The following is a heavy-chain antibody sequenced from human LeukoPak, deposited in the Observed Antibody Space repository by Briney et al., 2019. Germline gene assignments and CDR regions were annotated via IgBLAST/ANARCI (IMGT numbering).Heavy chain of an antibody. V-gene: IGHV3-11*01. CDR3: ARVRRDTAMAYYFDY. CDR2: ISSSGSTI. Sequence: GGSLRLSYAASGLTFSDYYMSWIRQAPGKGLEWVSYISSSGSTIYYAVSVKGRFTISRDNAKNSLYLQMNSLRAEDTAVYYCARVRRDTAMAYYFDYWGQGTLVTVSS. D-gene: IGHD5-18*01. J-gene: IGHJ4*02. CDR1: GLTFSDYY.